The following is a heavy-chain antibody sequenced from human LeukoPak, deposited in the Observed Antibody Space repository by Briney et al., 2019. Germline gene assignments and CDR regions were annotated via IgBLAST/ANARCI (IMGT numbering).Heavy chain of an antibody. V-gene: IGHV5-51*01. Sequence: GESLKISCKGSGYSFTSYRIGWVRQMPGKGLEWMGIIYPGDSDTRYSPSFQGQVTISADKSISTAYLQWSSLKASDTAMYYCARRDYCSSTSCYRVFDYWGQGTLVTVSS. CDR2: IYPGDSDT. D-gene: IGHD2-2*02. CDR3: ARRDYCSSTSCYRVFDY. J-gene: IGHJ4*02. CDR1: GYSFTSYR.